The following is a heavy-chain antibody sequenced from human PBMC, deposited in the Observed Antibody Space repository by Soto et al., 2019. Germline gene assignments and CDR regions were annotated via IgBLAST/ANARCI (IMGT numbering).Heavy chain of an antibody. CDR2: IYYSGST. V-gene: IGHV4-31*03. CDR3: AREAPYYYDSSGYYSYWFDP. Sequence: SETLSLTCTVSGGSISSGGYYWSWIRQHPGKGLEWIGYIYYSGSTYYNPSLKSRVTISVDTSKNQFSLKLSSVTAADTAVYYCAREAPYYYDSSGYYSYWFDPWGQGTLVTVSS. J-gene: IGHJ5*02. D-gene: IGHD3-22*01. CDR1: GGSISSGGYY.